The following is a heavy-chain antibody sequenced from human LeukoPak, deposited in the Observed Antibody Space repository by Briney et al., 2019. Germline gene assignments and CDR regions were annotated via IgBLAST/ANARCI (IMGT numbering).Heavy chain of an antibody. J-gene: IGHJ6*03. Sequence: SVKVSXKASGGTFSSYAISWVRQAPGQGLEWMGRIIPIFGTVNYAQKFQGRVTITTDESTSTAYMELSSLRSEDTAVYYCASLGQCRGTYHAGYYYYMDVWGKGTTVTVSS. CDR2: IIPIFGTV. D-gene: IGHD3-16*01. CDR1: GGTFSSYA. V-gene: IGHV1-69*05. CDR3: ASLGQCRGTYHAGYYYYMDV.